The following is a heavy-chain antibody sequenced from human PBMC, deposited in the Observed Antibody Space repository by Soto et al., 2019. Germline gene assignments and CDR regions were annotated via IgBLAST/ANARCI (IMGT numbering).Heavy chain of an antibody. Sequence: QVQLVESGGGVVQPGRSLRLSCAASGFTFSSYGMHWVRQAPGKGLEWVAVISYDGSNKYYADSVKGRFTISRDNSKNTLYLQMNGLRAEDTAVYYCAKDGARGWTREVPDYWGQGTLVTVSS. J-gene: IGHJ4*02. V-gene: IGHV3-30*18. CDR1: GFTFSSYG. CDR2: ISYDGSNK. CDR3: AKDGARGWTREVPDY. D-gene: IGHD6-19*01.